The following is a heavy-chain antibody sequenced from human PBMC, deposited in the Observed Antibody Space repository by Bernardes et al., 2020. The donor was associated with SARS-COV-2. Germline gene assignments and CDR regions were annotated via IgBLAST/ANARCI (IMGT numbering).Heavy chain of an antibody. J-gene: IGHJ4*02. V-gene: IGHV3-21*01. CDR3: VRDSGSNFDY. Sequence: GGSLRLSCAASGFTFSTYSMNWVRQAPGKGLEWVSSISSSSTYIHYADSVKGRFTISRDNAKNSLYLQMNSLRAEDTAVYYCVRDSGSNFDYWGQGTLVTVSS. CDR1: GFTFSTYS. CDR2: ISSSSTYI. D-gene: IGHD1-26*01.